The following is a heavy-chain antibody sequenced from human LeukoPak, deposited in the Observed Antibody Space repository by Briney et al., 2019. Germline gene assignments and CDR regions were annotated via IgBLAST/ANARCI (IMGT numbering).Heavy chain of an antibody. J-gene: IGHJ4*02. CDR3: AKDPPLIVVVIDDY. Sequence: GGSLRLSCAASGFTFSSYWMSWVRQAPGKGLEWVANIKQDGSEKYYVDSVKGRFTISRDNSKNTLYLQMNSLRAEDTAVYYCAKDPPLIVVVIDDYWGQGTLVTVSS. CDR1: GFTFSSYW. D-gene: IGHD3-22*01. CDR2: IKQDGSEK. V-gene: IGHV3-7*03.